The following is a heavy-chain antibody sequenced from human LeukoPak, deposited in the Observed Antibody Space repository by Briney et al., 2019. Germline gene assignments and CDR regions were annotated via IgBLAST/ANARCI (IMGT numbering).Heavy chain of an antibody. CDR1: GYTFTSYG. D-gene: IGHD5-12*01. Sequence: ASVKVSCKASGYTFTSYGISWVRQAPGQGLEWMGWISAYNGNTNYAQKLQGRVTMTTDTSTSTAYMELRSLRSDDTAVYYCARSNGQGGYANWFDPWGQGTLVTVSS. V-gene: IGHV1-18*01. CDR3: ARSNGQGGYANWFDP. CDR2: ISAYNGNT. J-gene: IGHJ5*02.